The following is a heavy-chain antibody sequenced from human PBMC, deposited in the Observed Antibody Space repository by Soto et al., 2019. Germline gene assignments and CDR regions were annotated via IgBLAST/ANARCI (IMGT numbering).Heavy chain of an antibody. CDR2: ITASGRTP. CDR1: GFTFSNFA. V-gene: IGHV3-23*01. CDR3: AKVYFGESDGFDI. J-gene: IGHJ3*02. D-gene: IGHD3-16*01. Sequence: VNLLESGGGLVQPGGSLRLSCAASGFTFSNFAMSWVRQAPGRGLEWVSEITASGRTPSYADSVKGRFTISKSESKNTIYLQMNSLRPDGTAVYYCAKVYFGESDGFDIWGQGAMVTVSS.